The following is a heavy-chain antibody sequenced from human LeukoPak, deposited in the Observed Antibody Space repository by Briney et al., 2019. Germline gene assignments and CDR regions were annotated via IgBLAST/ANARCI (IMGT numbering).Heavy chain of an antibody. V-gene: IGHV4-4*07. Sequence: SETLSLTCTDPVGSPSSYNGSWIRQPAGTGRGWMGRIYTSGSTTYNPSLKSRVTMSVDTSKNQFSLKLSSVTAADTAVYYCARDWDWTYYYGSTRAFDIWGQGTMVTVSS. D-gene: IGHD3-22*01. J-gene: IGHJ3*02. CDR2: IYTSGST. CDR3: ARDWDWTYYYGSTRAFDI. CDR1: VGSPSSYN.